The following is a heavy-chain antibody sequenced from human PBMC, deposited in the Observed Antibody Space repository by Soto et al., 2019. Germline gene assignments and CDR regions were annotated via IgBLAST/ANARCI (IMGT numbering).Heavy chain of an antibody. J-gene: IGHJ4*02. CDR1: GGSISSSSYY. Sequence: SETLSLTCTVSGGSISSSSYYWGWIRQPPGKGLEWIGSIYYSGSTYYNPSLKSRVTISVDTSKNQFSLKLSSVTAADTAVYYCARQNRYYDSSPGYCGPGTLVTVSS. CDR2: IYYSGST. CDR3: ARQNRYYDSSPGY. D-gene: IGHD3-22*01. V-gene: IGHV4-39*01.